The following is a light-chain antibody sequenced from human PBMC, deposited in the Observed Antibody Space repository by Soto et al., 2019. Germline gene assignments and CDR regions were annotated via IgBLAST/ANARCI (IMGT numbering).Light chain of an antibody. J-gene: IGKJ4*01. CDR3: QQYASSPLT. CDR2: GAS. V-gene: IGKV3-20*01. Sequence: EIVMTQSPATLSVSPGERATLSCRASQNVRSNYLAWYQQKPGQAPRLLIYGASSRATGIPDRFSGSGSGTDFTLTISGLEPEDFAVYYCQQYASSPLTFGGGTKVDIK. CDR1: QNVRSNY.